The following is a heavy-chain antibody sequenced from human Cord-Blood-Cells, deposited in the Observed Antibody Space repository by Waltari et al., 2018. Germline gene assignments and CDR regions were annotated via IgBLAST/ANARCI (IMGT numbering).Heavy chain of an antibody. Sequence: QVQLVQSGAEVKKPGSSVKVSCKASGGTFSSHAISWVRQDPGQGLEWTGGSIDMCGTANCAQKCQGRGTIAADESTGTAYMELSSLRSEDTAVYYCARAAIAAAGSAFDLWCQGTMVTVSS. CDR2: SIDMCGTA. D-gene: IGHD6-13*01. V-gene: IGHV1-69*01. J-gene: IGHJ3*01. CDR3: ARAAIAAAGSAFDL. CDR1: GGTFSSHA.